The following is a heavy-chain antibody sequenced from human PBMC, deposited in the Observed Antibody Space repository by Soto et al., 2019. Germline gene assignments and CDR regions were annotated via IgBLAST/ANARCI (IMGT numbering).Heavy chain of an antibody. CDR3: ARRYGDYCVF. CDR1: GGSISSNY. Sequence: QVQLQESGPGLVKPSETLSLTCTVSGGSISSNYWSCIRQPPGKGLEWSGYIYYSGSTNYNPSLNSRVTISVDTSKNQFSLKLSSVTASVTAVYYCARRYGDYCVFWGQRTLVTVSS. D-gene: IGHD4-17*01. V-gene: IGHV4-59*08. J-gene: IGHJ4*02. CDR2: IYYSGST.